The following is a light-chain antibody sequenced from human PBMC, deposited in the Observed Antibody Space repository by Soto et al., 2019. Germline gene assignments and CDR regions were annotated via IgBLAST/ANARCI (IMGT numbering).Light chain of an antibody. CDR1: ESVNSW. CDR2: KVS. J-gene: IGKJ1*01. CDR3: QQYSSHST. V-gene: IGKV1-5*03. Sequence: IQLYQSPSSLSASVGDRVTLTGRASESVNSWLAWYQQKPGKAPKFLIYKVSSLQSGVPSRFSGSGSGTEFSLTISSLQPDDFATYYCQQYSSHSTFGQGTKVDIK.